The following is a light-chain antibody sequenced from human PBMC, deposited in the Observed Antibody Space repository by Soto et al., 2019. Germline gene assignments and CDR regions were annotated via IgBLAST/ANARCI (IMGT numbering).Light chain of an antibody. J-gene: IGLJ3*02. CDR1: SSNIGAGYD. CDR2: GDT. Sequence: QSVLTQPPSVSAAPGQRVTISCTGSSSNIGAGYDVHWYQQLPGTAPKLLVSGDTNRPSGVPDRFSASKSGTSASLAITGLRAEDEADYYCQSFDSSLSGWVFGGGTKLTVL. V-gene: IGLV1-40*01. CDR3: QSFDSSLSGWV.